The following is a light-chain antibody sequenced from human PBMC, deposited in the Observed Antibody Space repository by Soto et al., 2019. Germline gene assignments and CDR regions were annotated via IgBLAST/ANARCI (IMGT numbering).Light chain of an antibody. Sequence: QSVLTQPPSASGTPGQRVTISCSGSSSNVGSNTVSWYQQLPGTAPKVLIYSDGQRPSGVPDRFSGSRSGSSASLAISGPQSGDEGDYYCASWEDSLNGWVIGGGTKLTVL. CDR2: SDG. CDR1: SSNVGSNT. V-gene: IGLV1-44*01. CDR3: ASWEDSLNGWV. J-gene: IGLJ3*02.